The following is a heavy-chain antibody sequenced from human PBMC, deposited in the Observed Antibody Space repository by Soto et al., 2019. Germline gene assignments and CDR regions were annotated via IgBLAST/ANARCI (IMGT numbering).Heavy chain of an antibody. CDR3: ARETGSSSSYYYYYMDV. CDR1: GYTFTSYD. V-gene: IGHV1-8*01. J-gene: IGHJ6*03. Sequence: GASVKVSCKASGYTFTSYDINWVRQATGQGLEWMGWMNPNSGNTGYAQKFQGRVTMTRNTSISTAYMELSSLRSEDTAVYYCARETGSSSSYYYYYMDVWGKGTTVTV. D-gene: IGHD6-6*01. CDR2: MNPNSGNT.